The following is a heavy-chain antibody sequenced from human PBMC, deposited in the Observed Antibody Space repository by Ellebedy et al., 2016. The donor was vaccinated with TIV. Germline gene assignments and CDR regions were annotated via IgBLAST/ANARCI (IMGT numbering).Heavy chain of an antibody. V-gene: IGHV4-59*08. CDR2: TYYRGST. J-gene: IGHJ6*03. CDR3: ARHGAGADMSYYYYYMDV. D-gene: IGHD3-16*01. CDR1: GISTNNHY. Sequence: MPSETLSLTCTVSGISTNNHYWSWIRQPPGRGLEWIGSTYYRGSTNYNPSLGNRVTISDASKNQLSLKLSSVTAADTAVYYCARHGAGADMSYYYYYMDVWGKGTTVTVSS.